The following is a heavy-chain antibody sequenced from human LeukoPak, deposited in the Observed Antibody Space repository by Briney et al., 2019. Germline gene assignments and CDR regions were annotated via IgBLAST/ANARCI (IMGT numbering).Heavy chain of an antibody. V-gene: IGHV3-30*18. CDR1: GFTFSSYG. J-gene: IGHJ4*02. CDR2: ISYDGSNK. CDR3: AKDTSGWYMTFDY. D-gene: IGHD6-19*01. Sequence: GGSLRLSCAASGFTFSSYGMHWVRQAPGKGLEWVAVISYDGSNKYYADSVKGRFTISRDNSKNTLYLQMNRLRAEDTAVYYCAKDTSGWYMTFDYWGQGTLVTVSS.